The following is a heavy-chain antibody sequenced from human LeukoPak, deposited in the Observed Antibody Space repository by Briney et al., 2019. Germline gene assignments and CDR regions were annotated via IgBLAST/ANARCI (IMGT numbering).Heavy chain of an antibody. CDR3: ARGNQQLPRSTPDY. CDR1: GFTFSSSW. Sequence: PGGSLRLSCAVSGFTFSSSWMHWVRQASGKGLVWVSHIKTDGSTTAYADSVKGRFTISRDNAKNTLYLQMNSLRAEDTGVYYCARGNQQLPRSTPDYWGQGTLVTVSS. J-gene: IGHJ4*02. CDR2: IKTDGSTT. V-gene: IGHV3-74*01. D-gene: IGHD2-2*01.